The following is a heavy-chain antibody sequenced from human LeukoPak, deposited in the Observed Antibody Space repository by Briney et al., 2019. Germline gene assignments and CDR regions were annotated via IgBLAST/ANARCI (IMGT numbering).Heavy chain of an antibody. Sequence: GGSLRLSCAASGFTFSSYAMHWVRQAPGKGLEWVAVISYDGSNKYYADSVKGRFTISRDNSKNTLYLQMNSLRAEDTAVYYCARDHGSGYYFFDYWSQGTLVTVSS. CDR3: ARDHGSGYYFFDY. CDR1: GFTFSSYA. D-gene: IGHD3-22*01. CDR2: ISYDGSNK. J-gene: IGHJ4*02. V-gene: IGHV3-30*04.